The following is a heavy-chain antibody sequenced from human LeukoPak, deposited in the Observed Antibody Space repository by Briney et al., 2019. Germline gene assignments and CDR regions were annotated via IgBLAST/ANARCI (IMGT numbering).Heavy chain of an antibody. J-gene: IGHJ5*02. V-gene: IGHV3-11*01. D-gene: IGHD3-16*01. CDR2: ISSSGSTI. Sequence: GGSLRLSCTVSGFTVSSNSMSWVRQAPGKGLEWVSYISSSGSTIYYADSVKGRFTISRDNAKNSLYLQMNRLRAEDTAVYYCARGGRWYFPSWGQGTLVTVSS. CDR1: GFTVSSNS. CDR3: ARGGRWYFPS.